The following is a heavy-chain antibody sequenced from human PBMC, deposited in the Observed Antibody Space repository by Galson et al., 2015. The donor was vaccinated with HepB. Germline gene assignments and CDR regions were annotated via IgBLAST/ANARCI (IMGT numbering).Heavy chain of an antibody. J-gene: IGHJ3*02. CDR2: ISGSGGST. CDR3: AKDRADWNDRDACDS. CDR1: GFTFSTYV. D-gene: IGHD1-1*01. V-gene: IGHV3-23*01. Sequence: SLRLSCAASGFTFSTYVMCWVRQTPGKGLEWVSAISGSGGSTYYADSEKGRFTISRDNSKNTLYLQMNSLRTEDTAVYYCAKDRADWNDRDACDSWDQGTMSTVST.